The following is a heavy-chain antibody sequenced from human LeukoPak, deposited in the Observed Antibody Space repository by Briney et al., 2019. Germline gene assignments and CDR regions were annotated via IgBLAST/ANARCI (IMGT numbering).Heavy chain of an antibody. CDR1: GGSFSGYY. D-gene: IGHD6-19*01. Sequence: SEALSLTCAVYGGSFSGYYWSWIRQPPGKGLEWIGEINHSGSTNYNPSLKNRVTISVDTSKNQFSLKLSSVTAADTAVYYCARGSIRPLRIAVAGTADLNYYYYGMDVWGQGTTVTVSS. J-gene: IGHJ6*02. CDR2: INHSGST. V-gene: IGHV4-34*01. CDR3: ARGSIRPLRIAVAGTADLNYYYYGMDV.